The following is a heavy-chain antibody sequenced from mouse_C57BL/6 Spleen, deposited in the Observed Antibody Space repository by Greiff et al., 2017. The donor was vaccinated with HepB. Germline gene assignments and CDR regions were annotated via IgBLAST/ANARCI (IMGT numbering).Heavy chain of an antibody. Sequence: QVHVKQSGAELARPGASVKLSCKASGYTFTSYGISWVKQRTGQGLEWIGEIYPRSGNTYYNEKFKGKATLTADKSSSTAYMELRSLTSEDSAVYFCASIYDGYYWFAYWGQGTLVTVSA. CDR2: IYPRSGNT. J-gene: IGHJ3*01. CDR1: GYTFTSYG. D-gene: IGHD2-3*01. CDR3: ASIYDGYYWFAY. V-gene: IGHV1-81*01.